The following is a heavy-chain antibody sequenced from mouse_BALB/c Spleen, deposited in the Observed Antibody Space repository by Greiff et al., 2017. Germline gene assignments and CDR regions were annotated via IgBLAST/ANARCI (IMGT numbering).Heavy chain of an antibody. CDR3: ARKVRHAMDY. J-gene: IGHJ4*01. CDR2: IYPGDGDT. Sequence: QVQLQQSGPELVKPGASVKISCKASGYAFSSSWMNWVKQRPGQGLEWIGRIYPGDGDTNYNGKFKGKATLTADKSSSTAYMQLSSLTSVDSAVYFCARKVRHAMDYWGQGTSVTVSS. CDR1: GYAFSSSW. D-gene: IGHD2-14*01. V-gene: IGHV1-82*01.